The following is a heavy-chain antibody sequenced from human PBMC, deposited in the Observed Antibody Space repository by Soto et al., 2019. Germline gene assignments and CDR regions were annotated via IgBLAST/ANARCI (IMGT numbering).Heavy chain of an antibody. J-gene: IGHJ4*02. V-gene: IGHV3-21*02. D-gene: IGHD2-15*01. CDR3: AGFPKASGGSCYSDY. Sequence: VQLVESGGGLVKPGGSLRLSCAASGFTFRTYSMTWVRQAPGKGLEWVSSISSSSKYIYYAASVKGRFTVSRDNAKNSLYLQMKSLRAEDTAVYFCAGFPKASGGSCYSDYWGQGTLVTVSS. CDR2: ISSSSKYI. CDR1: GFTFRTYS.